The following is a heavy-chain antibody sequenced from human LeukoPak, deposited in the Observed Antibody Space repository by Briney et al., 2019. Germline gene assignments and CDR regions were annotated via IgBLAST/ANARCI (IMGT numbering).Heavy chain of an antibody. CDR1: GGSISSGGYY. Sequence: KTSETLSLTCTVSGGSISSGGYYWSWIRQPPGKGLEWIVYIYHSGSTYYNPSLKSRVTISVDRSKNQFSLKLSSVTAADTAVYYCARHLLWFGEFYYFDYWGQGTLVTVSS. CDR2: IYHSGST. D-gene: IGHD3-10*01. V-gene: IGHV4-30-2*01. CDR3: ARHLLWFGEFYYFDY. J-gene: IGHJ4*02.